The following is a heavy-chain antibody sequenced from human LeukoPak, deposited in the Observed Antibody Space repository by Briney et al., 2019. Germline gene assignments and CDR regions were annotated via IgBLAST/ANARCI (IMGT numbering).Heavy chain of an antibody. J-gene: IGHJ4*02. V-gene: IGHV4-31*03. CDR1: GGFISSGGYY. CDR2: IYYSGST. CDR3: ARGGSYYDSSGYCFDY. Sequence: SETLSLTCTVSGGFISSGGYYWSWIRQHPGKGLEWIGYIYYSGSTYYNPSLKSRVTISVDTSKNQFSLKLSSVTAAGTAVYYCARGGSYYDSSGYCFDYWGQGTLVTVSS. D-gene: IGHD3-22*01.